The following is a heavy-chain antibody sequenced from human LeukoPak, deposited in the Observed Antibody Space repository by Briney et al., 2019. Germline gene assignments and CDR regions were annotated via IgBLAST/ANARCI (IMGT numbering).Heavy chain of an antibody. J-gene: IGHJ5*02. CDR2: IYHSGST. V-gene: IGHV4-4*02. CDR1: GGSISSSNW. D-gene: IGHD1-20*01. Sequence: SGTLSLTCAVSGGSISSSNWWSWVCQPPGKGLEWIGEIYHSGSTNYNPSLKSRVTISVDKSKNQFSLKLSSVTAADTAVYYCARDNNWNDEGWFDPWGQGTLVTVSS. CDR3: ARDNNWNDEGWFDP.